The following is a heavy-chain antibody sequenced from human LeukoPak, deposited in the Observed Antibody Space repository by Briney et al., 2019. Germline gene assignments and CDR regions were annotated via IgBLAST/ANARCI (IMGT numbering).Heavy chain of an antibody. D-gene: IGHD6-19*01. CDR2: ISYDGSNK. V-gene: IGHV3-30-3*01. CDR1: GFTFSSYA. J-gene: IGHJ6*02. Sequence: GRSLRLSCAASGFTFSSYAMHWVRQAPGKGLEWVAVISYDGSNKYYADSVKGRFTISRDNSKNTLYLQMNSLRAEDTAVYYCARDRWSIPVAGTGIYYYYGMDVWGQGTTVTVSS. CDR3: ARDRWSIPVAGTGIYYYYGMDV.